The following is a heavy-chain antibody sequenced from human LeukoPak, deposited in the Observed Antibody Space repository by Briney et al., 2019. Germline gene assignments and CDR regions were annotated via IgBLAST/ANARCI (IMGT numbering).Heavy chain of an antibody. Sequence: GGSLRLSCAGSGVSVSNYSMNWVRQAPGKGLEWLSYISSSSRTVYIADSVKGRFTISRDNAKNSLYLQMKSLRAEDTAVYYCARGKTSQNIVTRKTYNWFDPWGQGTLVTVSS. V-gene: IGHV3-48*04. D-gene: IGHD2/OR15-2a*01. CDR1: GVSVSNYS. CDR3: ARGKTSQNIVTRKTYNWFDP. J-gene: IGHJ5*02. CDR2: ISSSSRTV.